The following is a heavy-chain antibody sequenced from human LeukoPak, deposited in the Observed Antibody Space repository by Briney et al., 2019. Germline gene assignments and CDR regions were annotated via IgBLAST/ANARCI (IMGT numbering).Heavy chain of an antibody. CDR2: ISSSSSCI. V-gene: IGHV3-21*01. J-gene: IGHJ6*02. CDR3: ARDPHSSSSPYYYYGMDV. CDR1: GFTFSSYS. Sequence: GGSLRLSCAASGFTFSSYSMNWVRQAPGKGLEWDSSISSSSSCIYYADSVKGRFTISRDNARNSLYLQMNSLRAEDTAVYYCARDPHSSSSPYYYYGMDVWGQGTTVTVSS. D-gene: IGHD6-6*01.